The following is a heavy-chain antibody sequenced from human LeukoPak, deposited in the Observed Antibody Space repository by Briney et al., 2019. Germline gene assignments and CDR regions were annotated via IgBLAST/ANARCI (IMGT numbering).Heavy chain of an antibody. V-gene: IGHV3-23*01. CDR2: ISGSGGST. J-gene: IGHJ3*02. CDR3: ARGLYSNGDADVFDI. Sequence: GGSLRLSCAGSGFTFRIYAMSWVRQAPGKGLEWVSAISGSGGSTYYADSVKGRFTISRDNSKNTLYLQMNNLGTEDTAVYYCARGLYSNGDADVFDIWGQGTMVTVSS. D-gene: IGHD4-17*01. CDR1: GFTFRIYA.